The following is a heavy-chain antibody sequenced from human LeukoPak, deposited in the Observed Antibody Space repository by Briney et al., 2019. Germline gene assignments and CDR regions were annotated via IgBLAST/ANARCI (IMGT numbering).Heavy chain of an antibody. CDR2: IWYDASKT. J-gene: IGHJ6*03. CDR3: ARESGGYYYMDV. V-gene: IGHV3-33*01. CDR1: GFTFTDYG. Sequence: PGKSLRLSCAASGFTFTDYGLHWVRQAPGKGLEWVAVIWYDASKTFYADSVKGRFTISRDDTMNTLYLQMDNLSADDTAVYYCARESGGYYYMDVWGKGTTVIVSS. D-gene: IGHD3-10*01.